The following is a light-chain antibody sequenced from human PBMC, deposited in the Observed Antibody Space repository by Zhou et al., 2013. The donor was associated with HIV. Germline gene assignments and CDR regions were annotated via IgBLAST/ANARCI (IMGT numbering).Light chain of an antibody. CDR2: LGS. J-gene: IGKJ1*01. V-gene: IGKV2-28*01. Sequence: DIVMTQPPLSLLVTPGEPASISCRSSQSLLHSSGYNYLDWFLQKPGQSPQLLIYLGSNRASGVPDRFSGSGSGTDFTLKISRVEAEDVGVYYCMQSLQTPRTFGQGTKVEIK. CDR1: QSLLHSSGYNY. CDR3: MQSLQTPRT.